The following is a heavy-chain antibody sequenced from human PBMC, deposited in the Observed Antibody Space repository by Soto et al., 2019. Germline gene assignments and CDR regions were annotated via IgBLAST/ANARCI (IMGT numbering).Heavy chain of an antibody. CDR1: CGSISSGGYY. J-gene: IGHJ6*01. V-gene: IGHV4-31*03. CDR2: IYYSGST. D-gene: IGHD3-10*01. CDR3: ARGGGITMVRRPTLYGMEV. Sequence: TLSLTCTVSCGSISSGGYYWSWIRHHPGKCLEWIGYIYYSGSTYYNPSLKSRVTISVDTSKNQFSLKLSSVTAADTAVYYCARGGGITMVRRPTLYGMEVLGQGTTVIVS.